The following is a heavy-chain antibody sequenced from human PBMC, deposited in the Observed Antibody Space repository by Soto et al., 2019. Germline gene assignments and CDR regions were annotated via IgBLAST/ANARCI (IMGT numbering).Heavy chain of an antibody. J-gene: IGHJ4*02. CDR3: ARDRGYYDSSGYPTYYFDY. CDR1: GFSLSTSGVG. V-gene: IGHV2-5*01. Sequence: QITLKESGPTLVKPTQTLTLTCTFSGFSLSTSGVGVGWIRQPPGKALEWLALIYWNDDKRYSPSLKSRLTITKDTSKNQVVLTMTNMDPVDTATYYCARDRGYYDSSGYPTYYFDYWGQGTLVTVSS. CDR2: IYWNDDK. D-gene: IGHD3-22*01.